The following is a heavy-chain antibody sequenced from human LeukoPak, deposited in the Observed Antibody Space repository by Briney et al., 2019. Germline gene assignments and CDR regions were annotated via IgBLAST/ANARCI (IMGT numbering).Heavy chain of an antibody. V-gene: IGHV4-59*08. D-gene: IGHD6-13*01. CDR2: IYYSGST. CDR3: ARRVSSIAAAGTRRAYFDY. Sequence: SETLSLTCTVSGGSISSYYWSWLRQPPGKGLEWIGYIYYSGSTNYNPSLKSRDTISVDTSKNQFSLKLSSVTAADTAVYYCARRVSSIAAAGTRRAYFDYWGQGTLVTVSS. J-gene: IGHJ4*02. CDR1: GGSISSYY.